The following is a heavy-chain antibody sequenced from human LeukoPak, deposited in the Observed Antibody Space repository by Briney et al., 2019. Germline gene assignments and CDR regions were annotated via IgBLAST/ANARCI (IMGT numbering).Heavy chain of an antibody. Sequence: LSGGSLRLSCAASGFTVSSNFMSWVHQAPGKGLEWVSVIYSGGYTVYTDSVKGRFTISRDNSENTLYLQMNSLRADDTAVYYCVRASSTTAAGLFDYWGQGTLLTVSS. CDR2: IYSGGYT. J-gene: IGHJ4*02. CDR3: VRASSTTAAGLFDY. D-gene: IGHD6-13*01. CDR1: GFTVSSNF. V-gene: IGHV3-53*01.